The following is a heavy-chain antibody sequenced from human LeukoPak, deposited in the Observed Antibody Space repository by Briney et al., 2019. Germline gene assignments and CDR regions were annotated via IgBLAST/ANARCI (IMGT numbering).Heavy chain of an antibody. J-gene: IGHJ4*02. Sequence: ASVKVSCKASGGTFSSYAISWVRQAPGQGLEWMGRTIPILGIANYAQKFQGRVTITADKSTSTAYMELSSLRSEDTAVYYCARVGEAYYFDYWGQGTLVTVSS. CDR2: TIPILGIA. V-gene: IGHV1-69*04. D-gene: IGHD3-16*01. CDR3: ARVGEAYYFDY. CDR1: GGTFSSYA.